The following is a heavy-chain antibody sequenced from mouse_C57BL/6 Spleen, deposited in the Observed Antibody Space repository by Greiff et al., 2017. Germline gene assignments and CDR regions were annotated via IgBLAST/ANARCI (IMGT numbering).Heavy chain of an antibody. V-gene: IGHV3-6*01. D-gene: IGHD2-3*01. CDR1: GYSITSGYY. Sequence: EVQLQQSGPGLVKPSQSLSLTCSVTGYSITSGYYWNWIRQFPGNKLEWMGYISYDGSNNYNPSLKNRISITRDTSKNQFFLKLNSVTTEDTATYYCAGWLLLYAMDYWGQGTSVTVSS. CDR2: ISYDGSN. J-gene: IGHJ4*01. CDR3: AGWLLLYAMDY.